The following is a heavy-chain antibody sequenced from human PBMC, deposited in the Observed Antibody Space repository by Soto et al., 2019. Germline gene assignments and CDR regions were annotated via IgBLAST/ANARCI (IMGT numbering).Heavy chain of an antibody. D-gene: IGHD3-22*01. J-gene: IGHJ6*02. CDR3: AKDIHPGGYYGSDYYYYGMDV. CDR2: ISWNSGSI. V-gene: IGHV3-9*01. CDR1: GFTFDDYA. Sequence: EVQLVESGGGLVQPGRSLRLSCAASGFTFDDYAMHWVRQAPGKGLEWVSGISWNSGSIGYAVSVKGRFTISRDNAKNSLYLQMNSLRAEDTALYYCAKDIHPGGYYGSDYYYYGMDVWGQGTTVTVSS.